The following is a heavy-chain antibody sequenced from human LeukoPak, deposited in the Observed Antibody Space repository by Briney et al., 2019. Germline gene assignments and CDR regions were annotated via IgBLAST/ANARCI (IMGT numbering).Heavy chain of an antibody. V-gene: IGHV1-2*02. CDR1: GYTFTGYY. CDR2: INPNSGGT. Sequence: ASVKVSCKASGYTFTGYYMHWVRQAPGQGLEWMGWINPNSGGTNYAQKFQGRVTMAWDTSISTAYMELSRLRSDDTAVYYCARVRGIAAAGTLNGVLGKGSYNWFDPWGQGTLVTVSS. CDR3: ARVRGIAAAGTLNGVLGKGSYNWFDP. J-gene: IGHJ5*02. D-gene: IGHD6-13*01.